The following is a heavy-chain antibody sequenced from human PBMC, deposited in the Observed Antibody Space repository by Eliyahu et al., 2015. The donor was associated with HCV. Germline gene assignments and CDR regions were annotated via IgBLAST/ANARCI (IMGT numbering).Heavy chain of an antibody. Sequence: QVQLQESGPGLVQPSETLSLSCIVSGGSLTTYYWSWIRQPPGRGLEWIGYIHYSGSPNYNPSLKSRVTMSLDTSKNQFSLKLNSVTAADTAVYYCASGGGGIAVAGTGGWFDPWGQGTLITVSS. CDR1: GGSLTTYY. CDR2: IHYSGSP. CDR3: ASGGGGIAVAGTGGWFDP. J-gene: IGHJ5*02. V-gene: IGHV4-59*01. D-gene: IGHD6-19*01.